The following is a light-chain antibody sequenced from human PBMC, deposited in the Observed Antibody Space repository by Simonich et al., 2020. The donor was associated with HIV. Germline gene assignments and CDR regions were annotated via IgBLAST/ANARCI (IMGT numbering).Light chain of an antibody. V-gene: IGLV1-40*01. CDR1: SSNIGAGYD. CDR3: QSYDSSLSGSV. Sequence: QSVLTQPPSVSGAPGQRVTISCTGSSSNIGAGYDVHWYQQLPGTAPKLLIYGYSNRPSGVPGRFSGSKSGTSASLAITGLQAEDEADYYCQSYDSSLSGSVFGGGTKLTVL. J-gene: IGLJ2*01. CDR2: GYS.